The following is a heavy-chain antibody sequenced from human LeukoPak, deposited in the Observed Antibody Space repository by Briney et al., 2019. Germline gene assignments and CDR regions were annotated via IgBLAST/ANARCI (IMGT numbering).Heavy chain of an antibody. D-gene: IGHD4-17*01. CDR3: ARGDYARPLSWLDP. V-gene: IGHV1-69*13. Sequence: SVKVSCKASGGTFSSYAISWVRQAPGQGLEWMGGIIPIFGTANYAQKFQGRVTITADESTSTAHMELSSLRSEDTAVYYCARGDYARPLSWLDPWGQGTLVTVSS. CDR2: IIPIFGTA. CDR1: GGTFSSYA. J-gene: IGHJ5*02.